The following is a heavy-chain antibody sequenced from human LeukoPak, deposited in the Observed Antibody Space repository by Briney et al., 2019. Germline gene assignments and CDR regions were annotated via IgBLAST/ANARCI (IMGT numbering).Heavy chain of an antibody. Sequence: SETLSLTCAVYGGSFSGYYWSWIRQPPGKGLEWIGEINHSGSTNYNPSLKSRVTISVDTSKNQFSLKLSSVTAADTAVYYCARAAGGSYQLPDNWFDSWGQGTLVTVSS. V-gene: IGHV4-34*01. CDR1: GGSFSGYY. J-gene: IGHJ5*01. D-gene: IGHD2-2*01. CDR2: INHSGST. CDR3: ARAAGGSYQLPDNWFDS.